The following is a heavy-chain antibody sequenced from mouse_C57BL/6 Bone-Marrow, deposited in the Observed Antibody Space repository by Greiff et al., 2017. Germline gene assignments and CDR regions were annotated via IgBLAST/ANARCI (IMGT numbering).Heavy chain of an antibody. CDR3: ARSRYTGYAMDY. Sequence: QVQLKQPGAELVKPGASVKLSCKASGYTFTSYWMHWVKQRPGQGLEWIEMIHPNSGSTNYNEKFKSKATLTVDKSSSTACMQLSSLTSEDSAVYYCARSRYTGYAMDYWGQGTSVTVSS. CDR2: IHPNSGST. CDR1: GYTFTSYW. D-gene: IGHD2-14*01. V-gene: IGHV1-64*01. J-gene: IGHJ4*01.